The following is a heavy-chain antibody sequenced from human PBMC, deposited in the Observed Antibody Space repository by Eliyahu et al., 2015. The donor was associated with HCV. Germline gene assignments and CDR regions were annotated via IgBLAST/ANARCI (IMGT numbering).Heavy chain of an antibody. CDR3: ARNRVVVVAATRFLNWFDP. Sequence: QLQLQESGPGLVKPSETLSLTXTVXGGSISSXXYYWGWXRXPPGKGLEWIGSIYYSGSTYYNPSLKSRVTISVDTSKNQFSLKLSSVTAADTAVYYCARNRVVVVAATRFLNWFDPWGQGTLVTVSS. CDR1: GGSISSXXYY. V-gene: IGHV4-39*01. CDR2: IYYSGST. D-gene: IGHD2-15*01. J-gene: IGHJ5*02.